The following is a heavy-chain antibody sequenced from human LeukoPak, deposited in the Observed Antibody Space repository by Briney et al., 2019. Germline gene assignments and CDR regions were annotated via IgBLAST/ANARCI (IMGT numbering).Heavy chain of an antibody. J-gene: IGHJ4*02. Sequence: GASAKVSCKASGYSLSSYGIGGVRPAPGQGGEWMGWNSAYNGETNNAQKLQGRVTITIDTPTSTASMELSSLRSDDAAVYYCARDLGSTYYVIIGWYWGQGTLVTVSS. CDR3: ARDLGSTYYVIIGWY. D-gene: IGHD3-16*01. CDR1: GYSLSSYG. V-gene: IGHV1-18*04. CDR2: NSAYNGET.